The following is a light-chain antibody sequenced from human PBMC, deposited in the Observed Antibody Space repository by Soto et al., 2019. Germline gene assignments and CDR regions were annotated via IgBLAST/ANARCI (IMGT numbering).Light chain of an antibody. J-gene: IGLJ3*02. V-gene: IGLV2-14*01. Sequence: QSLLTQPASVSGSPGQSITISCTGTSSDVGGYNYVSWYQQYPAKAPKLLIYDVSSRPSGVSNRFSGSKSGNTASLTISGLQAEDEADYYCSSYTRSSTPWVFGGGTKVTVL. CDR1: SSDVGGYNY. CDR2: DVS. CDR3: SSYTRSSTPWV.